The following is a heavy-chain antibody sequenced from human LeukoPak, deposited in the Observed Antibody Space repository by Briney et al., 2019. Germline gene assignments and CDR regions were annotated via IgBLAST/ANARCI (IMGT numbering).Heavy chain of an antibody. J-gene: IGHJ4*02. D-gene: IGHD6-13*01. CDR2: IYPGDSDT. CDR1: GYSFTSYW. Sequence: GESLKISCKGSGYSFTSYWIGWVRQMPGKGQEWMGIIYPGDSDTRYSPSFQGQVTISADKSISTAYLQWSSLKASDTAMYYCARPNPYSSSWSPFDYWGQGTLVTVSS. V-gene: IGHV5-51*01. CDR3: ARPNPYSSSWSPFDY.